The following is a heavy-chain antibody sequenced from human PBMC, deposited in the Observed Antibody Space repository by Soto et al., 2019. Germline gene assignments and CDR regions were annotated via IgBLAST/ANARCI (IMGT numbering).Heavy chain of an antibody. CDR2: ISAYNGNT. CDR1: GYTFTSYG. Sequence: ASVKVSCKASGYTFTSYGISWVRQAPGQGLEWMGWISAYNGNTNYAQKLQGRVTMTTDTSTSTAYMELRSLRSDDTAVYYCASAGSGSFNSSSYYYYMDVWGKGTTVTVSS. D-gene: IGHD3-10*01. J-gene: IGHJ6*03. V-gene: IGHV1-18*01. CDR3: ASAGSGSFNSSSYYYYMDV.